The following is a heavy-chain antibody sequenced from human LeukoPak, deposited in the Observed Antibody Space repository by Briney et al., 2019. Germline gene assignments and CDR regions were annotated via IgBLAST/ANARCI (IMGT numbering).Heavy chain of an antibody. V-gene: IGHV3-30*18. CDR2: ISYDGSNK. CDR3: AKAEQQLGDAFDI. CDR1: GFTFSSYG. J-gene: IGHJ3*02. D-gene: IGHD6-13*01. Sequence: GGSLRLSCAASGFTFSSYGMHWVRQAPGKGLEWVAVISYDGSNKYYADSVKGRFTISRDNSKNTLYLQMNSLRAEDTAVYYCAKAEQQLGDAFDIWDQGTMVTVSS.